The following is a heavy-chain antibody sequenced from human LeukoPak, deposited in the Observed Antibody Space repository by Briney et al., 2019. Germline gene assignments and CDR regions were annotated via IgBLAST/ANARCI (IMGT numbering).Heavy chain of an antibody. Sequence: PGGSLRLSCAASGFTFSSYSMSWVSQAPGKGLEWVSYISSSSSTIYYADSVKGRFTISRDNAKNSLYLQMNSLRAEDTAVYYCARAGPGFDYWGQGTLVTVSS. J-gene: IGHJ4*02. CDR3: ARAGPGFDY. CDR1: GFTFSSYS. CDR2: ISSSSSTI. V-gene: IGHV3-48*01. D-gene: IGHD2-8*02.